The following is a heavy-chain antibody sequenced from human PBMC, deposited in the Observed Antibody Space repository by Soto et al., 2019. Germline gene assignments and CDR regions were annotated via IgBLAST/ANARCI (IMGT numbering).Heavy chain of an antibody. V-gene: IGHV4-39*01. Sequence: SETLSLTCTVSGGSISSSSYYWGWIRQPPGKGLEWIGSIYYSGSTYYNPSLKSRVTISVDTSKNQFSLKLSSVTAADTAVYYCARLWFGESLNWFDPWGQGTLVTVSS. CDR1: GGSISSSSYY. CDR2: IYYSGST. J-gene: IGHJ5*02. CDR3: ARLWFGESLNWFDP. D-gene: IGHD3-10*01.